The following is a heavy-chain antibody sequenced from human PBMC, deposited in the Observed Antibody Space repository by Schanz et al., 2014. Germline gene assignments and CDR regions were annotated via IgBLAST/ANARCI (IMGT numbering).Heavy chain of an antibody. V-gene: IGHV3-33*05. D-gene: IGHD4-17*01. J-gene: IGHJ4*02. CDR3: ARFRESANFGDDETGSLNCLDS. CDR1: GFPFNEYG. CDR2: ISDDGSNH. Sequence: QMVESGGVVVQPGGPLRLSCAASGFPFNEYGMLWARQAPGKGLEWLAVISDDGSNHYYPDSVKGRFTISRDNAKNSLFLQMNSLSADDTAVYFCARFRESANFGDDETGSLNCLDSWGQGAL.